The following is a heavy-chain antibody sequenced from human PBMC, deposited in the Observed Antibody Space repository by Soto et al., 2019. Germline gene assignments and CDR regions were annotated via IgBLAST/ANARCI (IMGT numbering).Heavy chain of an antibody. Sequence: SVKVSCKASGGTFSSYAISWVRQAPGQGLEWMGGIIPIFGTANYAQKFQGRVTMTTDTSTSTAYMELRSLRSDDTAVYYCARDGSAGSYYDYWGQGTLVTVSS. CDR1: GGTFSSYA. CDR3: ARDGSAGSYYDY. D-gene: IGHD3-10*01. J-gene: IGHJ4*02. CDR2: IIPIFGTA. V-gene: IGHV1-69*05.